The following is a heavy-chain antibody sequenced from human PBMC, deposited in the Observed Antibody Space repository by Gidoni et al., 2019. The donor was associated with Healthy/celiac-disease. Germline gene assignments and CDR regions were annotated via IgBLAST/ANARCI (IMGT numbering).Heavy chain of an antibody. D-gene: IGHD2-15*01. J-gene: IGHJ4*02. CDR3: AKSLEFRGYCSGGSCYLGGDY. V-gene: IGHV3-30*18. Sequence: VQLVASGGGVVQPGRFLRLSCAASGFTFSRYGLHWVRQAPGKGLEWVAIISYDGSNKYYADSVKGRFTISRDNSKNTLYLQMNSLRAEDTAVYYCAKSLEFRGYCSGGSCYLGGDYWGQGTLVTVSS. CDR2: ISYDGSNK. CDR1: GFTFSRYG.